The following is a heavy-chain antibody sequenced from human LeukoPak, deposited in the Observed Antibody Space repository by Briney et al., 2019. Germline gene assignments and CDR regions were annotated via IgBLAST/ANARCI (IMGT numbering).Heavy chain of an antibody. CDR1: GFTFSGYA. V-gene: IGHV3-30*04. Sequence: GGSLRLSCAASGFTFSGYAMHWVRQAPGKGLEWLTVISTDGNDKHYADSVKGRFTVSRDNSKNTLFLQMNSLRAEDTAVYYCAREGSSGYYPYWGQGILVTVSS. D-gene: IGHD3-22*01. CDR2: ISTDGNDK. J-gene: IGHJ4*02. CDR3: AREGSSGYYPY.